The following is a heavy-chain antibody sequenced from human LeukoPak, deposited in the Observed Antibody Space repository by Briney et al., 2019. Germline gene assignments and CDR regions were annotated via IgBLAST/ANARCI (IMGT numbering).Heavy chain of an antibody. CDR3: AKVHLRYSSYDAFDI. J-gene: IGHJ3*02. Sequence: PGGSLRLSCAASGFTFDDYAMHWVRHAPGKGLEWVSGISWNSGSIGYADSVKGRFTISRDNAKNSLYLQMNSLRAEDTALYYCAKVHLRYSSYDAFDIWGQGTMVTVSS. D-gene: IGHD3-9*01. V-gene: IGHV3-9*01. CDR1: GFTFDDYA. CDR2: ISWNSGSI.